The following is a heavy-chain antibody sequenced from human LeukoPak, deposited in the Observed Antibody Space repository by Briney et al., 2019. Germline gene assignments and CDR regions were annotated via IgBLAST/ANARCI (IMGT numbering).Heavy chain of an antibody. CDR2: ISSSGTTI. Sequence: GGSLRLSCAASGFTFSDYYMNWIRQAPGKGLEWVSKISSSGTTIYYADSVKGRFTISRDDAKNSLFLQMNSLRAEDTAVYYCVRDRRHWVDPWGQGTLVTVSS. V-gene: IGHV3-11*04. CDR1: GFTFSDYY. CDR3: VRDRRHWVDP. J-gene: IGHJ5*02.